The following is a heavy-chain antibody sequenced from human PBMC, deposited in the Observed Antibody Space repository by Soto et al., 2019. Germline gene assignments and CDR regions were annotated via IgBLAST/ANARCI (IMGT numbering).Heavy chain of an antibody. CDR2: VSYEGSNK. V-gene: IGHV3-30*09. D-gene: IGHD2-15*01. J-gene: IGHJ5*02. CDR3: ARVRLPRGYCSGGSFYSVWFDP. CDR1: GFTFSSYA. Sequence: GGSLRLSCAASGFTFSSYAMHWVRQAPVKGLEWVAVVSYEGSNKYYADSVQGRFAISRDNSKNTLYLQMNSLRAEDTAVYYCARVRLPRGYCSGGSFYSVWFDPWGPGTLVTDSS.